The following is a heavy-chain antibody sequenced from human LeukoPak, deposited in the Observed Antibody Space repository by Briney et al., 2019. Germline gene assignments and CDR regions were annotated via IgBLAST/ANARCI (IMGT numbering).Heavy chain of an antibody. CDR1: GGSISSYY. V-gene: IGHV4-59*01. CDR2: IYYSGST. J-gene: IGHJ5*02. D-gene: IGHD6-13*01. Sequence: SETLSLTCTVSGGSISSYYWSWIRQPPGKGLEWIGYIYYSGSTNYNPSLKSRVTISVDTSKNQFSLKLSSVTAADTAVYYCARGYSSSWYFNWFDPWGQGTLVTVSS. CDR3: ARGYSSSWYFNWFDP.